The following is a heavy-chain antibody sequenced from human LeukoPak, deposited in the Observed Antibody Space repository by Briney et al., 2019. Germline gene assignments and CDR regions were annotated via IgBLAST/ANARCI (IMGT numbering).Heavy chain of an antibody. D-gene: IGHD3-10*01. V-gene: IGHV3-48*04. Sequence: XASGFSFNTYSMXXVRQAPGKGXXWVSYISSGSGTIYYADSVKGRFTISRDNAKNSLYLQMNSLRAEDTAVYYCARGYYGSCLDVWGQGTTVTVSS. J-gene: IGHJ6*02. CDR1: GFSFNTYS. CDR2: ISSGSGTI. CDR3: ARGYYGSCLDV.